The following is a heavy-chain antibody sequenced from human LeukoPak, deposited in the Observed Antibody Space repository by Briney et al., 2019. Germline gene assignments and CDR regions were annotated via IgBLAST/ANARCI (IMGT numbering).Heavy chain of an antibody. CDR1: GYTFTSYF. V-gene: IGHV7-4-1*02. CDR3: ARLGVPYYYYYMDV. J-gene: IGHJ6*03. CDR2: INTNTGNP. Sequence: GASVKVSCKASGYTFTSYFMNWVRQAPGQGLEWMGWINTNTGNPTYAQGFTGRFVFSLDTSASTAYLQINSLKAEDTAVYYCARLGVPYYYYYMDVWGKGTTVTVSS. D-gene: IGHD3-10*01.